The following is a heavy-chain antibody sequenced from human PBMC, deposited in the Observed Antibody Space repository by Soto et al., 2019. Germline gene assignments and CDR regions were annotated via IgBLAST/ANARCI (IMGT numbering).Heavy chain of an antibody. Sequence: SVKVSCKASGGTFSSYAISWVRQAPGQGLEWMGGIIPISGTANYAQKFQGRVTITADESTSTAYMELSSLRSEDTAVYYCARSQGSSTSLEIYYYYYYSMDVWGQGTTVTVSS. D-gene: IGHD2-2*01. CDR1: GGTFSSYA. V-gene: IGHV1-69*13. CDR3: ARSQGSSTSLEIYYYYYYSMDV. CDR2: IIPISGTA. J-gene: IGHJ6*02.